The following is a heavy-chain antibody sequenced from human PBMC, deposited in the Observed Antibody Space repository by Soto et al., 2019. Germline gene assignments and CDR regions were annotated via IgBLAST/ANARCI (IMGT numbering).Heavy chain of an antibody. V-gene: IGHV3-53*01. J-gene: IGHJ6*02. CDR2: IYSSGST. CDR1: GFTVIDYY. CDR3: ARMITMVRGVMGYYGMDV. Sequence: PGGSLRLSCAASGFTVIDYYMSWVRQAPGKGLEWVSLIYSSGSTFHADSVKGRFTMSRDNSQNSLYLQLNTLRADDTAVYYCARMITMVRGVMGYYGMDVWGQGTTVTVSS. D-gene: IGHD3-10*01.